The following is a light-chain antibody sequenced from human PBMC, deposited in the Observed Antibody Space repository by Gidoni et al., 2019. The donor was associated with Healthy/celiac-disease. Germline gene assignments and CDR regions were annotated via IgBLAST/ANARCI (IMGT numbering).Light chain of an antibody. J-gene: IGKJ1*01. CDR2: AAS. Sequence: DIQMTQSPSSLSASVGDRVTITCRASQSISSYLNWYQQKPGKAPKLLIYAASSLQSGVPSRLSGSGSGTDFTLIISSLQPEDFATYYCQQSYSTPPTFGQXTKVEIK. CDR1: QSISSY. V-gene: IGKV1-39*01. CDR3: QQSYSTPPT.